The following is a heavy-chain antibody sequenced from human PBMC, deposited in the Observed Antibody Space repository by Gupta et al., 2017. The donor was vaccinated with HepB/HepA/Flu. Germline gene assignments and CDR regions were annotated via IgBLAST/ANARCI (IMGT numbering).Heavy chain of an antibody. CDR3: AREGSRDYFDY. D-gene: IGHD2-15*01. CDR2: IYYSGST. V-gene: IGHV4-39*02. CDR1: SGSIRSSSHY. J-gene: IGHJ4*02. Sequence: QLQLQESGPGLVKPSETLSLTCTVSSGSIRSSSHYWGWIRQPPGKGLEWIGSIYYSGSTHYNPSLSSRVTIFVDTSKNQFSLQVTSVTATDTGVFYCAREGSRDYFDYWGQGILVTVSS.